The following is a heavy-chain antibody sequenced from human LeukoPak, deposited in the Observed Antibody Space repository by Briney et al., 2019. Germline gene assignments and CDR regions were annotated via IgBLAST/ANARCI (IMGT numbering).Heavy chain of an antibody. CDR1: GDSISSDDYY. V-gene: IGHV4-30-4*01. D-gene: IGHD3-22*01. J-gene: IGHJ3*01. CDR2: IYHSGNA. Sequence: SETLSLTCTVSGDSISSDDYYWSWIRQSPGKGLEWIGYIYHSGNAHYNPSLKSRLTISIDTSNNQFSLRLNSVTAADTAVYYCARVVISPGDAFDVWGQGTMVTVSS. CDR3: ARVVISPGDAFDV.